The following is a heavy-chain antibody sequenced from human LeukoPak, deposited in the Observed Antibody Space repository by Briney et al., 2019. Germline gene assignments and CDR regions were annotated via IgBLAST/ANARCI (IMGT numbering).Heavy chain of an antibody. CDR2: IYPGDSNT. CDR1: GYTFTSHY. J-gene: IGHJ2*01. CDR3: ARRVVNNRNWYFNL. V-gene: IGHV5-51*01. D-gene: IGHD4-23*01. Sequence: ASVKVSCTASGYTFTSHYMHWVRQMPGKGLEWMGIIYPGDSNTRYSPSFQGQVTISADKSINTAYVQWSSLKASDTAMYYCARRVVNNRNWYFNLWGRGTLVTVSS.